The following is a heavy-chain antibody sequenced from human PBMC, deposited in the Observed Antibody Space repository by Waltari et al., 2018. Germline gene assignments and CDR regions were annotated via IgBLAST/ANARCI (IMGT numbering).Heavy chain of an antibody. D-gene: IGHD2-2*01. J-gene: IGHJ3*02. V-gene: IGHV4-34*01. CDR1: GGSFSGYY. CDR3: ARVDCSSTSCYDAFDI. Sequence: QVQLQQWGAGLLKPSETLSLTCAVYGGSFSGYYWSWIRPPPGKGLEWIGEINHSGSTNYNPSLKSRVTISVDTSKNQFSLKLSSVTAADTAVYYCARVDCSSTSCYDAFDIWGQGTMVTVSS. CDR2: INHSGST.